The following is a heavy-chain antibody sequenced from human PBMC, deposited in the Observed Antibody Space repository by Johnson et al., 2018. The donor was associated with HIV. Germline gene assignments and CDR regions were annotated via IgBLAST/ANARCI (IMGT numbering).Heavy chain of an antibody. J-gene: IGHJ3*01. Sequence: QVQLVESGGGLVQLGRSLRLSCTASGFTFSSYGMHWVRQAPGKGLEWVAFIRYDGSNKNYADSVKGRFTISRDNSKNAMSLQMNSLRAEDTAVYYCARDYNGAFDVWGQGTLVTVSS. D-gene: IGHD4-11*01. CDR1: GFTFSSYG. V-gene: IGHV3-30*02. CDR2: IRYDGSNK. CDR3: ARDYNGAFDV.